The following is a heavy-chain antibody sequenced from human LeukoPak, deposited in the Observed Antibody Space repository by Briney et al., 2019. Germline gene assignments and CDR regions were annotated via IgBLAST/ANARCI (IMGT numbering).Heavy chain of an antibody. J-gene: IGHJ4*02. CDR1: GGSISSSSYY. D-gene: IGHD2-15*01. CDR3: ARQSVVVVAATPGSLDY. V-gene: IGHV4-39*01. Sequence: PSETLSLTCTVSGGSISSSSYYWGWIRQPPGKGLEWIGSIYYSGSTYYNPSLKSRVTISVDTSKNQFSLKLSSVTAADTAVYYCARQSVVVVAATPGSLDYWGQGTLVTVSS. CDR2: IYYSGST.